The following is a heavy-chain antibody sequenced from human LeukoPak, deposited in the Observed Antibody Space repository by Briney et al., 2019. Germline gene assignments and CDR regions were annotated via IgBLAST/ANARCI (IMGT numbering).Heavy chain of an antibody. V-gene: IGHV3-7*01. Sequence: PGGSLRLSCAASGFTFSSYWMSWVRQAPGRGLEWVANIKQDGSDKYYVDSVKGRFTISRDNAKNSLYLQMNSLRAEDTAVYYCARGRDKGYYYDSSGYYYAWFDPWGQGTLVTVSS. D-gene: IGHD3-22*01. CDR1: GFTFSSYW. CDR2: IKQDGSDK. CDR3: ARGRDKGYYYDSSGYYYAWFDP. J-gene: IGHJ5*02.